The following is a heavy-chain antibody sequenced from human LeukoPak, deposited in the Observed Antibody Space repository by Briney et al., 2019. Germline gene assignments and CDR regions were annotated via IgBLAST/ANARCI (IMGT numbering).Heavy chain of an antibody. J-gene: IGHJ4*02. CDR2: ISDDGRNK. V-gene: IGHV3-30*04. CDR1: GISFSSFA. Sequence: PGRSLRLSCAASGISFSSFAMHWVRQAPGKGLEWVAFISDDGRNKYYADSVAGRFTISRDNSKNSLDLQMNSLRTEDTAVYCCARDRLRGTWYRRGYFDSWGQGTLVTVSS. D-gene: IGHD6-13*01. CDR3: ARDRLRGTWYRRGYFDS.